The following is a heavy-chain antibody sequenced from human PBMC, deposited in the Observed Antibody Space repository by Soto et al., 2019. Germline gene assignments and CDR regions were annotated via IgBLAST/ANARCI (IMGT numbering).Heavy chain of an antibody. CDR3: AAGRALYYDFWSGRDPYGMDV. V-gene: IGHV1-58*01. Sequence: SVNVSCKASGFTFTSSAVQWVRQARGQRLEWIGWIVVGSGDTNYAQKFQERVTITRDMSTSTAYMELSSLRSEDTAVYYCAAGRALYYDFWSGRDPYGMDVWGQGTTVTVSS. CDR1: GFTFTSSA. CDR2: IVVGSGDT. J-gene: IGHJ6*02. D-gene: IGHD3-3*01.